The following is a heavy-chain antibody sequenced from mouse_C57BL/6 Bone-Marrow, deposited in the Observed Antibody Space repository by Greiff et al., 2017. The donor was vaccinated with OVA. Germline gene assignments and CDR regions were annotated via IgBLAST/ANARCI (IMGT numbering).Heavy chain of an antibody. J-gene: IGHJ2*01. Sequence: QVQLKQPGAELVKPGASVKMSCKASGYTFTSYWIPWVKQRPGQGLEWIGDIYPGSGSTNYNEKFKSKATLTVATSSSTAYMQLSSLTSEDSAVYYCARDGNYDFDYWGQGTTLTVSS. V-gene: IGHV1-55*01. D-gene: IGHD2-1*01. CDR1: GYTFTSYW. CDR2: IYPGSGST. CDR3: ARDGNYDFDY.